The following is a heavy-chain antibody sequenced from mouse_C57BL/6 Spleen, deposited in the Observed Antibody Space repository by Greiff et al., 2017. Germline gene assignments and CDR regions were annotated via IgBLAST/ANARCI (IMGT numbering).Heavy chain of an antibody. D-gene: IGHD4-1*01. V-gene: IGHV1-82*01. CDR2: IYPGDGDT. CDR3: ARSRELGLDY. CDR1: GYAFSSSW. J-gene: IGHJ2*01. Sequence: VKLMESGPELVKPGASVKISCKASGYAFSSSWMNWVKQRPGKGLEWIGRIYPGDGDTNYNGKFKGKATLTADKSSSTAYMQLSSLTSEDSAVYFCARSRELGLDYWGQGTTLTVSS.